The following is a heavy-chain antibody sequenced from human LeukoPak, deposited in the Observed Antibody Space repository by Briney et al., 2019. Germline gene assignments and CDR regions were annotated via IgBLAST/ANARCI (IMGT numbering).Heavy chain of an antibody. CDR3: ARVITAGDWRGFDY. V-gene: IGHV4-59*01. CDR1: GGSISSDY. CDR2: MYYSGST. J-gene: IGHJ4*02. D-gene: IGHD2-21*01. Sequence: SETLSLTCIVSGGSISSDYWSWIRQPPGKGLEWIGYMYYSGSTNYNPSLKSRVTISVDASKNQFSLKLTSVTTADTAVYYCARVITAGDWRGFDYWGQGTLVTVSS.